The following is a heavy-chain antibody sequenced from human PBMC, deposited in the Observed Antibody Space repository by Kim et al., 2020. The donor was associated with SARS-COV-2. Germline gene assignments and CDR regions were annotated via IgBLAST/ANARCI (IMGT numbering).Heavy chain of an antibody. CDR2: IIPIFGTA. CDR3: ASRPDSSGFETYYYYGMDV. Sequence: SVKVSCKASGGTFSSYAISWVRQAPGQGLEWMGGIIPIFGTANYAQKFQGRVTITADESTSTAYMELSSLRSEDTAVYYCASRPDSSGFETYYYYGMDVWGQGTTVTVSS. J-gene: IGHJ6*02. V-gene: IGHV1-69*13. CDR1: GGTFSSYA. D-gene: IGHD3-22*01.